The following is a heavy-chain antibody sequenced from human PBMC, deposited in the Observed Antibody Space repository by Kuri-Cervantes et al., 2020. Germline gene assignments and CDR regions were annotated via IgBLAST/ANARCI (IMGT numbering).Heavy chain of an antibody. CDR3: AKDSLKLPFDY. CDR1: GFSFSSSY. J-gene: IGHJ4*02. V-gene: IGHV3-30*18. CDR2: ISYDGSNK. D-gene: IGHD1-7*01. Sequence: GGSLRLSCAAPGFSFSSSYMYWVRQAPGKGLEWVAVISYDGSNKYYADSVKGRFTISRDNSKNTLYLQMNSLRAEDTAVYYCAKDSLKLPFDYWGQGTLVTVSS.